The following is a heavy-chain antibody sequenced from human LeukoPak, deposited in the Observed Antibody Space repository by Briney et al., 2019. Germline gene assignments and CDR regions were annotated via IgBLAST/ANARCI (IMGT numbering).Heavy chain of an antibody. V-gene: IGHV1-2*02. CDR2: INPKSGGT. J-gene: IGHJ5*02. CDR1: GYTFTDYY. Sequence: GASVKVSCKASGYTFTDYYMHWVRQAPGQGLEWMGWINPKSGGTNSAQKFQGRVTMTWDTSISTAYMELSRLRSDDTAVYYCARDFEASLDLWGQGTLVTVSS. CDR3: ARDFEASLDL.